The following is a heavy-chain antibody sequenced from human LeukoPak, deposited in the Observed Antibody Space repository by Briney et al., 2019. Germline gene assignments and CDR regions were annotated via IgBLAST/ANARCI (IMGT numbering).Heavy chain of an antibody. CDR1: GFTFDDYA. CDR3: AKDIAVALFTSGMDV. V-gene: IGHV3-9*03. D-gene: IGHD6-19*01. Sequence: PGGSLRLSCAASGFTFDDYAMHWVRQAPGKGLEWVSGISWSSGSIGYADSVKGRFTISRDNAKNSLYLQMNSLRAEDMALYYCAKDIAVALFTSGMDVWGKGTTVTVSS. CDR2: ISWSSGSI. J-gene: IGHJ6*03.